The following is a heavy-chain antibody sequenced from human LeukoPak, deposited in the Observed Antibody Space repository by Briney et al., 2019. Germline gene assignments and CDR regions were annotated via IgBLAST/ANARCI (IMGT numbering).Heavy chain of an antibody. J-gene: IGHJ4*02. Sequence: GGSLRLSCAASGFTFSSYGMHWVRQAPGKGLEWVAVISYDGSNKYYADSVKGRFTISRDNSKNTLYLQMNSLRAEDTAVYYCAKDPLGVAGPPGDWGQGTLVTAYS. CDR3: AKDPLGVAGPPGD. V-gene: IGHV3-30*18. D-gene: IGHD6-19*01. CDR2: ISYDGSNK. CDR1: GFTFSSYG.